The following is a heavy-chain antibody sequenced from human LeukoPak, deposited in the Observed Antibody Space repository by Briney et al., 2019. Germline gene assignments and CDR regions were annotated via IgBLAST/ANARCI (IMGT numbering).Heavy chain of an antibody. CDR2: INHSGST. CDR3: ARGLGDYIWGSRIHYYYYYMDV. Sequence: SETLSLTCAVYGGSFSGYYWSWIRQPPGKGLEWIGEINHSGSTNYNPSLKSRVTISVDTSKNQFSLKLSYVTAADTAVYYCARGLGDYIWGSRIHYYYYYMDVWGKGTTVSVSS. D-gene: IGHD3-16*01. J-gene: IGHJ6*03. V-gene: IGHV4-34*01. CDR1: GGSFSGYY.